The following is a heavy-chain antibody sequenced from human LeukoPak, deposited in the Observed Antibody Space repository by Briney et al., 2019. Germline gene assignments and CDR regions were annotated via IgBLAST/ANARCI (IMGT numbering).Heavy chain of an antibody. V-gene: IGHV3-23*01. Sequence: PGGSLRLSCAASGFTFSSYSMNWVRQAPGKGLEWVSAISGSGGSAYYADSVKGRFTISRDNSKNTLYLQMNSLRAEDTAVYYCAKEGSYYLISAFDIWGQGTMVTVSS. CDR3: AKEGSYYLISAFDI. D-gene: IGHD1-26*01. CDR2: ISGSGGSA. J-gene: IGHJ3*02. CDR1: GFTFSSYS.